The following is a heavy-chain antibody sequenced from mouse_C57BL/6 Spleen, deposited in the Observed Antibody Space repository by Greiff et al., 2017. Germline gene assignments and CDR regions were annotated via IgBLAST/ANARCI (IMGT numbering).Heavy chain of an antibody. V-gene: IGHV8-12*01. CDR1: GFSLSTSGMG. J-gene: IGHJ3*01. Sequence: QVTLKECGPGILQSSQTLSLTCSFSGFSLSTSGMGVSWIRQPSGKGLEWLAHIYWDDDKRYNPSLKSRLTISKDTSRNQVFLKITSVDTADTATYYCARYYDYSWFAYWGQGTLVTVSA. CDR2: IYWDDDK. CDR3: ARYYDYSWFAY. D-gene: IGHD2-4*01.